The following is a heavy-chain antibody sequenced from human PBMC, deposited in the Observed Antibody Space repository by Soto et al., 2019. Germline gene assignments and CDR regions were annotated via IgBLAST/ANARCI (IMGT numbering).Heavy chain of an antibody. CDR3: ARGRDVESHFGN. CDR2: IRSSGRTI. Sequence: EVQLVESGGGLVQPGGSLRLSCVPSGFTFSNYEMNWVRQAPGKGLEWLSYIRSSGRTIYYADSVKGRFTISRDSAKNSLYLQMSSLRAEDTEVYYCARGRDVESHFGNWGQGTLVTVST. D-gene: IGHD2-21*01. V-gene: IGHV3-48*03. CDR1: GFTFSNYE. J-gene: IGHJ4*02.